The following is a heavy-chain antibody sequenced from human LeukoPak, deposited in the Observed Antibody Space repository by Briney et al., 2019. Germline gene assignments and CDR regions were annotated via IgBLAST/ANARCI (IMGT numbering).Heavy chain of an antibody. Sequence: SETRSLTCTVSGGSVSSGSYYWSWIRQPPGKGLEWIGYIYYSGSTNYNPSLKSRVTISVDTSKNQFSLKLSSVTAADTAVYYCARDSSSWYFYFDYWGQGTLVTVSS. CDR2: IYYSGST. J-gene: IGHJ4*02. CDR3: ARDSSSWYFYFDY. D-gene: IGHD6-13*01. V-gene: IGHV4-61*01. CDR1: GGSVSSGSYY.